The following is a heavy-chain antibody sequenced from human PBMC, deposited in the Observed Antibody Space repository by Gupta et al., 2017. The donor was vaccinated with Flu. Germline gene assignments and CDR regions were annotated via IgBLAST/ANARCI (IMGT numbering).Heavy chain of an antibody. CDR3: SRALRLTGDAFDV. CDR2: IRTGTYGGTT. Sequence: APGKGLEWVSFIRTGTYGGTTEYAASVQGRFTISRDDSNSIAYLQMDSLKTDDTAVYYCSRALRLTGDAFDVWGPGTMVTVSS. J-gene: IGHJ3*01. D-gene: IGHD4-4*01. V-gene: IGHV3-49*02.